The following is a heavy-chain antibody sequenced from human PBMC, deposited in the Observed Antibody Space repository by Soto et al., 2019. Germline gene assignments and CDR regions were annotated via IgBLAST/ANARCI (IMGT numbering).Heavy chain of an antibody. D-gene: IGHD1-26*01. Sequence: QVQLVESGGGVVQPGRSLRLSCAASGFTFSSYGMHWVRQAPGKGLEWVAVIWYDGSNKYYADSVKGRFTISRDNSKNTLYLQMNSLRAEDTAVYYGARMYSGSYNAFDIWGQGTMVTVSS. CDR3: ARMYSGSYNAFDI. V-gene: IGHV3-33*01. CDR1: GFTFSSYG. CDR2: IWYDGSNK. J-gene: IGHJ3*02.